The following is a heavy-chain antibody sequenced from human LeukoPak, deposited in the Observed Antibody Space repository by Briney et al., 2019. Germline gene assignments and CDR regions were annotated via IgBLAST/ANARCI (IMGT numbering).Heavy chain of an antibody. D-gene: IGHD2-15*01. CDR3: ARSSSGGSCFDS. V-gene: IGHV4-39*01. Sequence: SETLSLTCTVSGGSIRSSTYYWGWIRQHPGKGLEWIGSIYSSGSTYYNPSLKSRVTVSVDTSKNQFSLNLSSVTAADTAVYYCARSSSGGSCFDSWGQGTLVTVSS. J-gene: IGHJ4*02. CDR1: GGSIRSSTYY. CDR2: IYSSGST.